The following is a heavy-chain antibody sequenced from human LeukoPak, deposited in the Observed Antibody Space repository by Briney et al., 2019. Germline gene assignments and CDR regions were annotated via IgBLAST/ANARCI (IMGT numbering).Heavy chain of an antibody. D-gene: IGHD3-3*01. CDR2: IYYSGTT. Sequence: SETLSLTCTVSGGSISSSSYSWGWTRQPPGKGLEWIGSIYYSGTTYYNPSLKSQVTISVDTSKIQFSLKLSSVAATDTAVYFCARLRFDFWSGYTHPYFDYWGQGTLVTVSS. J-gene: IGHJ4*02. CDR1: GGSISSSSYS. CDR3: ARLRFDFWSGYTHPYFDY. V-gene: IGHV4-39*01.